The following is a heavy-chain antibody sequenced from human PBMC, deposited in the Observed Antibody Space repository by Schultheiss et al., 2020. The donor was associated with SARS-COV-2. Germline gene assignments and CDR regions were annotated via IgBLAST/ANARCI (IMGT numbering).Heavy chain of an antibody. V-gene: IGHV4-61*01. CDR2: IYYSGST. J-gene: IGHJ6*03. CDR1: GGSVSSGSYY. CDR3: ARHKREYSGYDAAHYYYYYMDV. Sequence: SQTLSLTCTVSGGSVSSGSYYWSWIRQPPGKGLEWIGYIYYSGSTNYNPSLKSRVTISVDTSKNQFSLKLASVTAADTAVYYCARHKREYSGYDAAHYYYYYMDVWGKGTTVTVSS. D-gene: IGHD5-12*01.